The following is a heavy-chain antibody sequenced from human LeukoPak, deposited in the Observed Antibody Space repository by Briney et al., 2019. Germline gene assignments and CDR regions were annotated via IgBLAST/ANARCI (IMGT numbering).Heavy chain of an antibody. Sequence: PSETLSLTCTVSGGSISSSSYYWSWIRQPAEKGLEWIGRIYTSGSTNYNPSLKSRVTMSVDTSKNQFSLKLSSLTAADTAVYYCARLAYGDYYFDHWGQGTLVTVSS. D-gene: IGHD4-17*01. CDR3: ARLAYGDYYFDH. CDR2: IYTSGST. J-gene: IGHJ4*02. V-gene: IGHV4-61*02. CDR1: GGSISSSSYY.